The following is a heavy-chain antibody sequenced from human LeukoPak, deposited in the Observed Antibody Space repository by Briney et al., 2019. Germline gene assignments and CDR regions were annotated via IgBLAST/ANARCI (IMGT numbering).Heavy chain of an antibody. J-gene: IGHJ4*02. V-gene: IGHV3-9*01. Sequence: GGSLRLSCAASGFTFDDYAMNWVRQAPGKGLEWVSGISWNSGSIGYADSVKGRFTISRDNSKNTVYLQMNNLRAEDTGVYYCVRDRLEAVTDDDYFDYWGQGTLVTVSS. CDR2: ISWNSGSI. CDR1: GFTFDDYA. D-gene: IGHD2-21*02. CDR3: VRDRLEAVTDDDYFDY.